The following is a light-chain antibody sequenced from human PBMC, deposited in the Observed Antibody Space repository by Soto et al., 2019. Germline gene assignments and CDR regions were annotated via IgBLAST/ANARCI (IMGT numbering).Light chain of an antibody. CDR3: QQYGTSPRT. J-gene: IGKJ1*01. CDR2: DAS. CDR1: QDIRSH. Sequence: ENVLTQSPGTLSMSPGERVTLSCRASQDIRSHLAWYQQKPGQAPRLLIFDASSRATGIPDRFSGSGSGTDFTLSISRLGPEDFAVYYCQQYGTSPRTFGQGTRVEIK. V-gene: IGKV3-20*01.